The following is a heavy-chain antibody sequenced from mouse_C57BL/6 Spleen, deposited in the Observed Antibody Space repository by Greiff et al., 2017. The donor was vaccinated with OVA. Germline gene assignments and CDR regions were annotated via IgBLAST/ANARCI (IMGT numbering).Heavy chain of an antibody. D-gene: IGHD4-1*01. CDR3: ARDWGLAY. CDR1: GFTFSDYG. J-gene: IGHJ3*01. Sequence: DVKLVEPGGGLVKPGGSLKLSCAASGFTFSDYGMHWVRQAPEKGLEWVAYISSGSSTIYYADTVKGRFTISRDNAKNPLFLQMTRLRSEDTAMYYCARDWGLAYWGQGTLVTVSA. CDR2: ISSGSSTI. V-gene: IGHV5-17*01.